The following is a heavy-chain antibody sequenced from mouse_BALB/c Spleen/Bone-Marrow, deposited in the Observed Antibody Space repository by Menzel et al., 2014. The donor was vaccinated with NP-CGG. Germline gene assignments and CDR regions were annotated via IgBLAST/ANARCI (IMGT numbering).Heavy chain of an antibody. Sequence: VNVVESGPGLVAPSQSLSITCTVSGFSLTSYGVHWVRQPPGKVLEWLGVIWAGGSTNYNSALTSRLSISKDNSKSQVFLKMNSLQTDDTAMYYCARGSYYEGAMDYWGQGTSVTVSS. CDR1: GFSLTSYG. J-gene: IGHJ4*01. CDR3: ARGSYYEGAMDY. D-gene: IGHD1-1*01. CDR2: IWAGGST. V-gene: IGHV2-9*02.